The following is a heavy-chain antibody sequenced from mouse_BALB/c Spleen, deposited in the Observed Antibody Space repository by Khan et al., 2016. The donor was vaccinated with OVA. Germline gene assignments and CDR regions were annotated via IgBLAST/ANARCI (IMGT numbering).Heavy chain of an antibody. J-gene: IGHJ4*01. V-gene: IGHV9-3-1*01. CDR3: ARPPYFSYVLVY. CDR2: INTYTGEP. CDR1: GYTFTNFG. D-gene: IGHD2-10*01. Sequence: QVQLKQSGPELKKPGETVKISCKASGYTFTNFGMNWVKQAPGKGLKWMGWINTYTGEPTYADDFKGRFAFSLETSANTAYLQISNLKNEDTATXFCARPPYFSYVLVYWGQGTSVTVSS.